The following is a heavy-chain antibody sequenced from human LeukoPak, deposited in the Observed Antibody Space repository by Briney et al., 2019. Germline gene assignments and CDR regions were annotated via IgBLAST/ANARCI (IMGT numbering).Heavy chain of an antibody. V-gene: IGHV3-13*04. Sequence: GGSLRLSCAASGFTFSSCDMHWDRQATGKGLEWVSMIGTAGDTYYPASVKGRFTISRENAKNSLYLQMNSLRAGDTAVYYCVRATAGFDYWGQGTLVTVSS. CDR2: IGTAGDT. CDR1: GFTFSSCD. CDR3: VRATAGFDY. J-gene: IGHJ4*02.